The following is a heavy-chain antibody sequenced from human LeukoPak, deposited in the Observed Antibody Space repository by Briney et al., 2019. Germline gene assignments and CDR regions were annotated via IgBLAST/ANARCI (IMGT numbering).Heavy chain of an antibody. J-gene: IGHJ6*03. V-gene: IGHV3-21*01. CDR3: AKDPEVPDYYSYMDV. CDR2: ISSGGAYT. CDR1: GFIFSSYG. Sequence: GSLRLSCTGSGFIFSSYGLFWVRQAPGKGLEWVSAISSGGAYTYYADSVKGRFTISRDNALNSVSLQMNGLRAEDTAIYYCAKDPEVPDYYSYMDVWGKGTTVTVSS.